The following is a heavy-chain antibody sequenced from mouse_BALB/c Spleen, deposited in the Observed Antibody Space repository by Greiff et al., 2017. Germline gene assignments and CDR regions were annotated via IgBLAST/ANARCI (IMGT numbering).Heavy chain of an antibody. D-gene: IGHD2-1*01. CDR3: ARGGLYGNYVPFAY. V-gene: IGHV2-2*02. J-gene: IGHJ3*01. CDR1: GFSLTSYG. Sequence: VKLVESGPGLVQPSQSLSITCTVSGFSLTSYGVHWVRQSPGKGLEWLGVIWSGGSTDYNAAFISRLSISKDNSKSQVFFKMNSLQANDTAIYYCARGGLYGNYVPFAYWGQGTLVTVSA. CDR2: IWSGGST.